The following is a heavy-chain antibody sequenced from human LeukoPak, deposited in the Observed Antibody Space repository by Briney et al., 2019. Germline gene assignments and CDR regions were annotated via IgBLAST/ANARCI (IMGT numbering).Heavy chain of an antibody. CDR3: AKGPSSSWFNWFDP. CDR2: TSGSGGST. CDR1: GFTFSSYA. Sequence: GGSLRLSCAASGFTFSSYAMSWVRQAPGKGLEWVSATSGSGGSTYYADSVKGRFTISRDNSKNTLYLQMNSLRAEDTALYYCAKGPSSSWFNWFDPWGQGTLVTVSS. J-gene: IGHJ5*02. D-gene: IGHD6-13*01. V-gene: IGHV3-23*01.